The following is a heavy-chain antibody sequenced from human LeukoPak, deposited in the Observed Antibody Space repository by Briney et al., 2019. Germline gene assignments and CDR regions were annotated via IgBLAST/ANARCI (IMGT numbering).Heavy chain of an antibody. D-gene: IGHD5-18*01. J-gene: IGHJ4*02. Sequence: SETLSLTCAVYGGPFSGYYWSWIRQPPGKGLEWIGEINHSGSTNYNPSLKSRVTISVDTSKNQFSLKLSSVTAADTAVYYCARGYSYGQRFDYWGQGTLVTVSS. CDR2: INHSGST. V-gene: IGHV4-34*01. CDR1: GGPFSGYY. CDR3: ARGYSYGQRFDY.